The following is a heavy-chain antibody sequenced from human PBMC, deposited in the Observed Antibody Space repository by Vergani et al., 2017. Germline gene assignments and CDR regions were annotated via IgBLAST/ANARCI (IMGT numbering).Heavy chain of an antibody. Sequence: QVQLVQSGAEVKKPGSSVKVSCKASGGTFSSYAISWVRQAPGQGLELMGGILPIFGTANYEQKFQGRVTITADESTSTAYMELSILGSDDTAVYYCAGGVVAAAGSPLYFDYWGQGTLVTVSS. CDR3: AGGVVAAAGSPLYFDY. CDR2: ILPIFGTA. V-gene: IGHV1-69*01. CDR1: GGTFSSYA. D-gene: IGHD6-13*01. J-gene: IGHJ4*02.